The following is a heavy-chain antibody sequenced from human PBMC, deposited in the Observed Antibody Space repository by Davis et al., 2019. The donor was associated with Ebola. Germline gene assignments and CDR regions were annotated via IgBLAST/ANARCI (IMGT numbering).Heavy chain of an antibody. CDR1: GGSISSYY. V-gene: IGHV4-34*01. CDR3: ARGRIVATIRYYYYYCMDV. CDR2: INHSGST. Sequence: MPSATLSLPCTVSGGSISSYYWSWIRQPPGKGLEWIGEINHSGSTNYNPSLKSRVTISVDTSKNQFSLKLSSVTAADTAVYYCARGRIVATIRYYYYYCMDVWGQGTTVTVSS. D-gene: IGHD5-12*01. J-gene: IGHJ6*02.